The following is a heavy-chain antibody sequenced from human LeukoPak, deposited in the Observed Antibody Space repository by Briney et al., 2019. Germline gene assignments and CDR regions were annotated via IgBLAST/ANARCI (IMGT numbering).Heavy chain of an antibody. CDR3: ARGRRSQWFGEYLFRFDP. D-gene: IGHD3-10*01. CDR2: IYYNGIT. CDR1: GGSISRSDHY. V-gene: IGHV4-30-4*01. J-gene: IGHJ5*02. Sequence: SETLSLTCSVSGGSISRSDHYWSWIRQPPGKGLEWIGNIYYNGITYYNPSLKSRVTMSVDTSQNQFSLKLSSVTAADTAVYYCARGRRSQWFGEYLFRFDPWGQGTLVTVSS.